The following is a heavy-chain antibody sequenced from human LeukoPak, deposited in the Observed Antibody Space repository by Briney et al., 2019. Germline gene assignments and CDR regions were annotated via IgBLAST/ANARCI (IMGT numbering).Heavy chain of an antibody. Sequence: PGGPLRLSCAASGFTSSNYAMTWVRQLQGTGQEWVSGVSSSGDTPYYSNSVKGRFTISRDNSKNTLYLQMNSLRGEDTAIYYCVSWGNNWKYVMDYWGQGTLVTVS. CDR3: VSWGNNWKYVMDY. J-gene: IGHJ4*02. D-gene: IGHD1-20*01. CDR1: GFTSSNYA. CDR2: VSSSGDTP. V-gene: IGHV3-23*01.